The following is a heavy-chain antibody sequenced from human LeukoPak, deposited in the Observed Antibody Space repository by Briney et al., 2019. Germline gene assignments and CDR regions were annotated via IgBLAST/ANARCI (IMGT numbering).Heavy chain of an antibody. J-gene: IGHJ4*02. CDR2: IYYSGST. CDR1: GGSISSYY. CDR3: ARGLRFLEWDD. V-gene: IGHV4-59*01. Sequence: SETLSLTCTVSGGSISSYYWSWIRQPPGNGLEWIGYIYYSGSTNYNPSLKSRVTISVDTSKNQFSLKLSSVTAADTAVYYCARGLRFLEWDDWGQGTLVTVSS. D-gene: IGHD3-3*01.